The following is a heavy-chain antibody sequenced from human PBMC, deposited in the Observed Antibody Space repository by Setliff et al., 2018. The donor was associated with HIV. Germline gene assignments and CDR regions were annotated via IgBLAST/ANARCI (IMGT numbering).Heavy chain of an antibody. CDR2: ISAGSYTT. J-gene: IGHJ6*03. Sequence: PGGSLRLSCAASGYTFNNYAMTWVRQAPGKGLEWVSGISAGSYTTYYADSVKGRFTISRDNSKNALYLQMNNLRAEDTAVYYCAKTTPSSIRSPYYYYMDVWGKGTTVTVSS. CDR3: AKTTPSSIRSPYYYYMDV. V-gene: IGHV3-23*01. CDR1: GYTFNNYA. D-gene: IGHD6-13*01.